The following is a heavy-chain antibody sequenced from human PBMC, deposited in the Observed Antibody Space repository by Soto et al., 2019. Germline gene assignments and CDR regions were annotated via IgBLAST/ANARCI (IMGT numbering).Heavy chain of an antibody. J-gene: IGHJ5*02. Sequence: SETLSLTCAVYGGSFSGYYWSWIRQPPGKGLEWIGEINHSGSTNYNPSLKSRVTISVDTSKNQFSLKLSSVTAADTAVYYCVRGNQYYYGSGSYYNNWFDPRGQGTLVTVSS. D-gene: IGHD3-10*01. CDR3: VRGNQYYYGSGSYYNNWFDP. CDR2: INHSGST. V-gene: IGHV4-34*01. CDR1: GGSFSGYY.